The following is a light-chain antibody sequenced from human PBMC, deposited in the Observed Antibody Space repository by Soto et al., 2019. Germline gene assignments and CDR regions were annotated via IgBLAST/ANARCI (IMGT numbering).Light chain of an antibody. J-gene: IGKJ1*01. CDR3: MQALQNPTT. CDR1: QSLLHSNGYNY. V-gene: IGKV2-28*01. CDR2: LGS. Sequence: DIVMTQSPLSLPVTPGEPASISCRSSQSLLHSNGYNYLDWYLQKPGQSPQLLIYLGSNRSSGVPDRFSGSGSGKDFTLKISRVEAEDVRVYYCMQALQNPTTLGQGTKVDIK.